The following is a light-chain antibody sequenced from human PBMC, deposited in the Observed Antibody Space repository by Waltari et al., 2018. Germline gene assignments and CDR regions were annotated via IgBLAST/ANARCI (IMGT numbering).Light chain of an antibody. CDR1: KLGGKY. V-gene: IGLV3-1*01. CDR2: EHN. J-gene: IGLJ2*01. CDR3: QAWDSNTVV. Sequence: SYELTQPPSVSVSPGQTASSTCSGDKLGGKYASWYQLRAGQSPVLVISEHNQRPSGIPERFSGSYSGNTATLTISGTQAMDEADYYCQAWDSNTVVFGGGTKLSVL.